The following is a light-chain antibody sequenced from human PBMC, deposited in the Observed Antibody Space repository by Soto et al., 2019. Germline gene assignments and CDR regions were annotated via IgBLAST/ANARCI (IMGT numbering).Light chain of an antibody. V-gene: IGKV3-20*01. Sequence: EIGLTQSPGTLSLSPGERATLSCRASQSVSSSYLAWYQHKPGQAPRLLIYGASGRATGIPDRFSGSGSGTNFTLTISRLEPEDFAVYFCQQYGRSPPTFGQGTKVELK. J-gene: IGKJ1*01. CDR1: QSVSSSY. CDR2: GAS. CDR3: QQYGRSPPT.